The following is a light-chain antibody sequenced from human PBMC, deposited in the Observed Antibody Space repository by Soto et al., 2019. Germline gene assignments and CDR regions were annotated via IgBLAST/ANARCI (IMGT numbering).Light chain of an antibody. CDR1: QSISSW. CDR2: KAS. J-gene: IGKJ4*01. Sequence: DIQMTQSPSTLSASVGDRVTITCRASQSISSWLAWYQQKPGKAPKLLIYKASSLESGVPSRFSGSGSGTEFTLTTSSLQPDDFATYYCQQYNSYPLTFGGGTKVEIK. CDR3: QQYNSYPLT. V-gene: IGKV1-5*03.